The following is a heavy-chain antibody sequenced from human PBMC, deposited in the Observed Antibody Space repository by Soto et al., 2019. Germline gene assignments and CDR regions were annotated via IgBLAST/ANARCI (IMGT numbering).Heavy chain of an antibody. CDR2: IIPIFGTA. J-gene: IGHJ6*02. CDR1: GGTFSSYA. D-gene: IGHD6-6*01. V-gene: IGHV1-69*01. Sequence: QVQLVQSGAEVKKPGSSVKVSCKASGGTFSSYAISWVRQAPGQGLEWMGGIIPIFGTANYAQKFQGRVTITADESTSTADMELSSLRSEDTAVYYCARDGLAARPTRESPMDVWGQGTTVTVSS. CDR3: ARDGLAARPTRESPMDV.